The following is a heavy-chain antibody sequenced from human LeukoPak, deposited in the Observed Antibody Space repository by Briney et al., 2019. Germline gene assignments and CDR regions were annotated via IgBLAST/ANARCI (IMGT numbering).Heavy chain of an antibody. V-gene: IGHV3-23*01. Sequence: GGSLRLSCAASGFTFSTYAMSWVRQAPGKGLEWVSAISGSGGIICYADSVKGRLTISRDNSKNMLFLQMNSLSADDTAVYYCAKAAIAESSNWYGIDYWGQGTLVTVSS. CDR3: AKAAIAESSNWYGIDY. CDR1: GFTFSTYA. CDR2: ISGSGGII. D-gene: IGHD6-13*01. J-gene: IGHJ4*02.